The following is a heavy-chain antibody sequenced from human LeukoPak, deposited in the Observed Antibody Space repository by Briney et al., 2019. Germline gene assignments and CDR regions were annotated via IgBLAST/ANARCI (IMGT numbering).Heavy chain of an antibody. J-gene: IGHJ4*02. CDR1: GGTFSSYA. CDR2: INPNSGGT. V-gene: IGHV1-2*02. D-gene: IGHD3-10*01. CDR3: AREYGSGSYRQVY. Sequence: GASVKVSCKASGGTFSSYAISWVRQAPGQGLEWMGWINPNSGGTNYAQKFQGRVTMTRDTSISTAYMELSRLRSDDTAVYYCAREYGSGSYRQVYWGQGTLVTVSS.